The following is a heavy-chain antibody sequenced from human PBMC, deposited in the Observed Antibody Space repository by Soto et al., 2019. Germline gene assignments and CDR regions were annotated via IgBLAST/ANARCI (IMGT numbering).Heavy chain of an antibody. Sequence: EVRLLESGGGLVQPGGSLRLSYAASGFTFSSYAMNWVRQAPGKGLEWVSVISGSGGSTYYADSVKGRFTISRDNSKNTLYMQMNSLRAEDTAVYYCARRSSGWYFDYWGQGTLVTVSS. V-gene: IGHV3-23*01. CDR2: ISGSGGST. D-gene: IGHD6-19*01. CDR1: GFTFSSYA. J-gene: IGHJ4*02. CDR3: ARRSSGWYFDY.